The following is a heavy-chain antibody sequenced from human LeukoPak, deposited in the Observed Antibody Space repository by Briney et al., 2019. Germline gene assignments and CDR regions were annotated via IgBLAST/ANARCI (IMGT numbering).Heavy chain of an antibody. J-gene: IGHJ6*04. CDR2: IKSKTDGGTT. D-gene: IGHD3-10*01. CDR1: GFTFSNAW. V-gene: IGHV3-15*01. CDR3: TTETYYYGSGSCLLVDV. Sequence: GGSLRLSCAASGFTFSNAWMSWVRQAPGKGLEWVGRIKSKTDGGTTDYAAPVKGRFTISRDDSKNTLYLQMNSLKTEDTAVYYCTTETYYYGSGSCLLVDVWGKGTTVTVSS.